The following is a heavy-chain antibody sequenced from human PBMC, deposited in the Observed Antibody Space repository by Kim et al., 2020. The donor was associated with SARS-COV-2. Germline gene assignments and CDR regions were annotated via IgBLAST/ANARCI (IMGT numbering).Heavy chain of an antibody. CDR2: IFPGDSDT. V-gene: IGHV5-51*01. Sequence: GESLKISCKASGYSFPSYWVAWVRQMPGKGLEWMGIIFPGDSDTRYSPSFQGQVTISAAKSISTAYLQWSSLKASDTAMYYCVRANGAITNYFFDYWGQGTPVTVSS. CDR1: GYSFPSYW. D-gene: IGHD2-2*01. J-gene: IGHJ4*02. CDR3: VRANGAITNYFFDY.